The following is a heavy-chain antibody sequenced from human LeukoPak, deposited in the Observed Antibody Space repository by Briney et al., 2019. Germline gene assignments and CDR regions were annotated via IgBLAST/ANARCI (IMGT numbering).Heavy chain of an antibody. J-gene: IGHJ6*03. V-gene: IGHV3-20*04. CDR1: GFTSDDYG. CDR2: INWNGGST. Sequence: GGSLRLSCAASGFTSDDYGMSWVRQAPGKGLEWVSGINWNGGSTGYADSVKGRFTISRDNAKNSLYLQMNSLRAEDTALYYCAGDLSAYVDYYYYYYMDVWGKGTTVTVSS. D-gene: IGHD5-12*01. CDR3: AGDLSAYVDYYYYYYMDV.